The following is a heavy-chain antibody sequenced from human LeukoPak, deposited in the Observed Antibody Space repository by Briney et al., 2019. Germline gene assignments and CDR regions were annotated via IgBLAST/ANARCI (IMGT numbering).Heavy chain of an antibody. V-gene: IGHV1-2*02. CDR2: INPNSGGT. CDR3: ARADHLHGGAYLIGP. D-gene: IGHD2-21*01. J-gene: IGHJ5*02. CDR1: GYSFTDYY. Sequence: ASVKVSCKTSGYSFTDYYMHWVRQAPGQGLEWMGWINPNSGGTSSAQKFQGRVTMTRDTSIITVYMEVSWLTSDDTAIYYCARADHLHGGAYLIGPWGQGTLVTVSS.